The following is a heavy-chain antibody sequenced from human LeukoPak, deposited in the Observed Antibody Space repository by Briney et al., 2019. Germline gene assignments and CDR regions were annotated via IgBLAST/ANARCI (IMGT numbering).Heavy chain of an antibody. CDR2: INHSGST. J-gene: IGHJ4*02. D-gene: IGHD3-10*01. Sequence: SETLSLTCAVYGGSFSGYYWSWIRQPPGKGLEWIGEINHSGSTNYNPSLKSRVTISVDTSKNQFSLKLSSVTAADTAVYYCAREPSVLLWFGEYRPYFDYWGQGTLVTVSS. V-gene: IGHV4-34*01. CDR3: AREPSVLLWFGEYRPYFDY. CDR1: GGSFSGYY.